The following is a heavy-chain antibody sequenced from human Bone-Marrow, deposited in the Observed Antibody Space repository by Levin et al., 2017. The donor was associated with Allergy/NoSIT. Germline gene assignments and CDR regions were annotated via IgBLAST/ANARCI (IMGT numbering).Heavy chain of an antibody. Sequence: ASVKVSCNASGYTFTNSFIAWVRQMPGKGLDLMGIIYPDDSHTIYSPSFQGQVSISVDKSISTAYLQWSSLKTSDTAMYYCARRLAVGTFDYWGQGTLVAVSS. CDR3: ARRLAVGTFDY. D-gene: IGHD2-21*02. CDR1: GYTFTNSF. V-gene: IGHV5-51*01. CDR2: IYPDDSHT. J-gene: IGHJ4*02.